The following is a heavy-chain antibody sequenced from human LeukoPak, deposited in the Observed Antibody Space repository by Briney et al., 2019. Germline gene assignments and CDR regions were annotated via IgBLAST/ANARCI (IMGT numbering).Heavy chain of an antibody. V-gene: IGHV3-23*01. Sequence: PGGSLRLSCAASGSTFSSYAMSWVRQAPGKGLEWVSAISGSGGSTYYADSVKGRFTISRDNSKNTLYLQMNSLRAEDTAVYYCAKDEGITGIFDYWGQGTLVTVSS. CDR3: AKDEGITGIFDY. D-gene: IGHD1-14*01. CDR1: GSTFSSYA. J-gene: IGHJ4*02. CDR2: ISGSGGST.